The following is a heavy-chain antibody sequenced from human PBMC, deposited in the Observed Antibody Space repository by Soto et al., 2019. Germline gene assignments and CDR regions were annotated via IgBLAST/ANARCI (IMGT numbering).Heavy chain of an antibody. CDR2: MGYNGFT. V-gene: IGHV4-59*08. D-gene: IGHD3-10*01. CDR3: ARQGFGELHGLVDL. Sequence: QVQLQESGPGLVKPSETLSLTCTISGGPMNNYYCSWFRQPRGQGLEWIGYMGYNGFTRYNPSLRSRVAISLDTAKNQFTLNLSSVTAADTAIYYCARQGFGELHGLVDLWGQGITLTVSS. J-gene: IGHJ6*02. CDR1: GGPMNNYY.